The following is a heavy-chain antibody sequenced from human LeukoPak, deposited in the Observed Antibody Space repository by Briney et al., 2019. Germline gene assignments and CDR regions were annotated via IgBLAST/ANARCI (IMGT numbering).Heavy chain of an antibody. V-gene: IGHV3-53*01. Sequence: PGGSLRLSCAASWFNVSSNYMSWVRQAPGEGLEGVSVIYSGGSTYYADSVKGRFTISRDNSKNTLYLQMNSLRAEDTAVYYCARDFGEGPIDYWGQGTLVTVSS. CDR1: WFNVSSNY. D-gene: IGHD3-3*01. J-gene: IGHJ4*02. CDR2: IYSGGST. CDR3: ARDFGEGPIDY.